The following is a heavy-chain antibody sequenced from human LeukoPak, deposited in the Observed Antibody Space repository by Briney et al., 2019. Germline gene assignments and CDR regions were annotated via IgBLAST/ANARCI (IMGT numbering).Heavy chain of an antibody. CDR2: ISSSGSTI. D-gene: IGHD6-19*01. J-gene: IGHJ4*02. CDR1: GFTFSDYY. V-gene: IGHV3-11*04. Sequence: KSGGSLRLSCAASGFTFSDYYMSWIRQAPGKGLEWVSYISSSGSTIYYADSVKGRFTISRDNAKNSLYLQMNSLRAEDTAVYYCARDRDNVAGTRGYFDYWGQGTLVTVSS. CDR3: ARDRDNVAGTRGYFDY.